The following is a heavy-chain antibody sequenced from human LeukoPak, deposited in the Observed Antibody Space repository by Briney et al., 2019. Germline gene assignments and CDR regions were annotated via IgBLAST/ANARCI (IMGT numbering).Heavy chain of an antibody. J-gene: IGHJ4*02. V-gene: IGHV3-23*01. Sequence: GGSLRLSCAASGFTFSSYAMSWVRQAPGKGLEWVSTISGSGGSTYYAGSVKGRFTISRDNSKNTLYLQMNSLRAEDTAVYYCAQGEQWLTYWGQGTLVTVSS. CDR1: GFTFSSYA. CDR3: AQGEQWLTY. CDR2: ISGSGGST. D-gene: IGHD6-19*01.